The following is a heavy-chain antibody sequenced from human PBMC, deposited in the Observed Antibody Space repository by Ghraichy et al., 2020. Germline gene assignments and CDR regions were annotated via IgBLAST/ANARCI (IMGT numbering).Heavy chain of an antibody. CDR1: GGSISSGGYS. CDR2: IYHSGST. D-gene: IGHD5-18*01. V-gene: IGHV4-30-2*01. CDR3: ASLRAGGGYSYGPLYYFDY. Sequence: SETLSLTCAVSGGSISSGGYSWSWIRQPPGKGLEWIGYIYHSGSTYYNPSLKSRVTISVDRSKNQFSLKLSSVTAADTAVYYRASLRAGGGYSYGPLYYFDYWGQGTLVTVSS. J-gene: IGHJ4*02.